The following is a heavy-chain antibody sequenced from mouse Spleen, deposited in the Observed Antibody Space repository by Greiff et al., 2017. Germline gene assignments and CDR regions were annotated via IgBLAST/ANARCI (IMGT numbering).Heavy chain of an antibody. CDR2: IDPSDSYT. Sequence: QVQLQQPGAELVRPGTSVKLSCKASGYTFTSYWMHWVKQRPGQGLEWIGVIDPSDSYTNYNQKFKGKATLTVDTSSSTAYMQLSSLTSEDSAVYYCVRRSYYYGSSYYAMDYWGQGTSVTVSS. CDR3: VRRSYYYGSSYYAMDY. J-gene: IGHJ4*01. V-gene: IGHV1-59*01. D-gene: IGHD1-1*01. CDR1: GYTFTSYW.